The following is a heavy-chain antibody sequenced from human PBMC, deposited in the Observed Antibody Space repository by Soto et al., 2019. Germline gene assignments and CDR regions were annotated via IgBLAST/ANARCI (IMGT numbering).Heavy chain of an antibody. J-gene: IGHJ4*02. Sequence: RASVKVSCKASGGTFSSYAISWVRQAPGQGLEWMGGIIPIFGTANYAQKFQGRVTITADESTSTAYMELSSLRSEDTAVYYCARGNQSWEPSDYWGQGTLVTVSS. CDR2: IIPIFGTA. V-gene: IGHV1-69*13. D-gene: IGHD1-26*01. CDR1: GGTFSSYA. CDR3: ARGNQSWEPSDY.